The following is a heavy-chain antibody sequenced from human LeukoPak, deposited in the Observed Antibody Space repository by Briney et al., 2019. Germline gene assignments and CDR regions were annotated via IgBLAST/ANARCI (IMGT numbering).Heavy chain of an antibody. CDR1: GFTFNNAW. J-gene: IGHJ4*02. D-gene: IGHD3-22*01. CDR2: IYRKTDGGTT. Sequence: PGGSLRLSCVASGFTFNNAWMNWVRQAPGKGLEWVGRIYRKTDGGTTEHAAPVKGRFTISRDDSKNTLYLQMNSLKTEDTAVCYCTTGSNRYDSSDFDHWGQGTLVTVS. CDR3: TTGSNRYDSSDFDH. V-gene: IGHV3-15*01.